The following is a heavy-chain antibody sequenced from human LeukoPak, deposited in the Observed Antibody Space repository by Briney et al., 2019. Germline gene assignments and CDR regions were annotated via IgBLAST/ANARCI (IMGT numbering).Heavy chain of an antibody. CDR2: ISYDGSNK. D-gene: IGHD1-26*01. J-gene: IGHJ6*03. V-gene: IGHV3-30*04. CDR1: GSTFSSYA. Sequence: PGGSLRLSCAASGSTFSSYAMHWVRQAPGKELEWVAVISYDGSNKYYADSVKGRFTISRDNSKNTLYLQMNSLRAEDTAVYYCAREGWELPPLPYYYYYYMDVWGKGTTVTVSS. CDR3: AREGWELPPLPYYYYYYMDV.